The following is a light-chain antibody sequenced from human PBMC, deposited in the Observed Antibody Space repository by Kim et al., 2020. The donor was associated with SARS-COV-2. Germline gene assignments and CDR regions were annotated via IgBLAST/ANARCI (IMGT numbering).Light chain of an antibody. CDR1: NIESKS. CDR3: QVWDDSSDHYV. CDR2: YDG. Sequence: APVETARITCGGNNIESKSVHWYQQKPGQAPFLIIYYDGDRPSGIPERFSGSNSGNTATLTISRVEAGDEADYYCQVWDDSSDHYVFGTGTKVTVL. J-gene: IGLJ1*01. V-gene: IGLV3-21*04.